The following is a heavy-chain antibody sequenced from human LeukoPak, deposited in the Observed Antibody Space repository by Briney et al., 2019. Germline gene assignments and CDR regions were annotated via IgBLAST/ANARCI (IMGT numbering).Heavy chain of an antibody. V-gene: IGHV3-15*01. CDR3: TTGSRFDSSGYYSWYFDY. Sequence: KPGGSLRLSCAASGFTFSNAWMGWVRQAPGKGLEWVGRIKSKTDGGTTDYAAPVKGRFTISRDDSKNTLYLQMNSLKTEDTAVYYCTTGSRFDSSGYYSWYFDYWGQGTLVTVSS. CDR2: IKSKTDGGTT. J-gene: IGHJ4*02. CDR1: GFTFSNAW. D-gene: IGHD3-22*01.